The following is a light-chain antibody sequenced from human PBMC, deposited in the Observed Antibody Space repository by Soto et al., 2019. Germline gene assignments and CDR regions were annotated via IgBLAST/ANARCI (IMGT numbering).Light chain of an antibody. CDR2: GAS. V-gene: IGKV3-15*01. J-gene: IGKJ1*01. CDR3: HQYTNWPPWT. CDR1: QSVGRN. Sequence: EIVMTQSPATLSVSPGERATVSCRASQSVGRNLAWYQQRPGQPPRLLIYGASTRGTGIPARFSGSGSGTDFTLTISSLQSEDFAVYYCHQYTNWPPWTFGQGTKVDIK.